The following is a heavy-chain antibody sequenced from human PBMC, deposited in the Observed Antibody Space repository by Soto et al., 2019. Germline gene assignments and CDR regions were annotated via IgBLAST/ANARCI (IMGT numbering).Heavy chain of an antibody. D-gene: IGHD6-13*01. V-gene: IGHV3-30*18. CDR2: ISDGGSNK. Sequence: GGSLRLSCGASGFTFSTYGMHWVRQAPGKGLEWVAVISDGGSNKYYADSVKGRFIISRDNSKNTLYLQMNSLGAEDTAVYYCAKDVSVAAADYYFDYWGQGTPVTVSS. J-gene: IGHJ4*02. CDR3: AKDVSVAAADYYFDY. CDR1: GFTFSTYG.